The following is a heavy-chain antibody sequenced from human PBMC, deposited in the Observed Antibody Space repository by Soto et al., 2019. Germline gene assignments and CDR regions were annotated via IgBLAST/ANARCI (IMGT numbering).Heavy chain of an antibody. Sequence: QVQLVQSGAELKKPGASVKVSCKASGFTFTNYYIHWVRQAPGQGLEWMGIINPSGGNTNYAQNFQCRVTMTRDTSTSTVYMELSSLRSDDTAVYYCARVDYGALRWDYWGQGTLVTVSS. D-gene: IGHD4-17*01. CDR2: INPSGGNT. J-gene: IGHJ4*02. CDR1: GFTFTNYY. V-gene: IGHV1-46*01. CDR3: ARVDYGALRWDY.